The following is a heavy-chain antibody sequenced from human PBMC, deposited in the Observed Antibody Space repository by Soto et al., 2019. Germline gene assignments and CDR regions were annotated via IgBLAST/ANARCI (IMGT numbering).Heavy chain of an antibody. J-gene: IGHJ5*02. D-gene: IGHD3-10*01. CDR3: ARGVEVLLWFGELSTSNWFDP. CDR1: GGSFSGYY. CDR2: INHSGST. Sequence: SETLSLTCAVYGGSFSGYYLSWIRQPPGKGLEWIGEINHSGSTNYNPSLKSRVTISVDTSKNQFSLKLSSVTAADTAVYYCARGVEVLLWFGELSTSNWFDPWGQGTLVTVSS. V-gene: IGHV4-34*01.